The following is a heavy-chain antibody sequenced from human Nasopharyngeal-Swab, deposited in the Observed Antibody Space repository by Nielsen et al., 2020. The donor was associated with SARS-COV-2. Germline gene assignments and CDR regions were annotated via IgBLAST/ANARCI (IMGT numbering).Heavy chain of an antibody. CDR1: GFTFSSYW. Sequence: GGSLRLSCAASGFTFSSYWVSWVRQAPGKGLEWVSAISGSGGYTFYADSVKGRFTISRDNSKNTLYLQMNSLRAEDTAVYYCAKERTIFGVVIPSYDYWGQGTLVTVSS. J-gene: IGHJ4*02. D-gene: IGHD3-3*01. CDR2: ISGSGGYT. V-gene: IGHV3-23*01. CDR3: AKERTIFGVVIPSYDY.